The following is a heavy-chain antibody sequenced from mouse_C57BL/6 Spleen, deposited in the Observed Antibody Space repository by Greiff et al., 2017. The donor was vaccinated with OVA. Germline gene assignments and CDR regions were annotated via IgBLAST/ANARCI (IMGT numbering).Heavy chain of an antibody. CDR1: GYAFSSYW. CDR2: IYPGDGDT. Sequence: VKLMESGAELVKPGASVKISCKASGYAFSSYWMNWVKQRPGKGLEWIGQIYPGDGDTNYNGKFKGKATLTADKSSSTAYMQLSSLTSEDSAVYFCARPYYSNYRYFDVWGTGTTVTVSS. V-gene: IGHV1-80*01. CDR3: ARPYYSNYRYFDV. D-gene: IGHD2-5*01. J-gene: IGHJ1*03.